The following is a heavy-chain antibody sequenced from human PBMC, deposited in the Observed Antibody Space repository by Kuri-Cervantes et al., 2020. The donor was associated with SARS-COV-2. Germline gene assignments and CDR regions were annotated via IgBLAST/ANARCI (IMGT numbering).Heavy chain of an antibody. D-gene: IGHD3-10*01. CDR2: ISGYNGNT. CDR1: GYTFINHG. Sequence: ASVKVSCKTSGYTFINHGISWVRQAPGQGLEWMGWISGYNGNTNYAQKLQGRVTMTTDTSTSTAYMELRSLRSDDTAVYYCARGDYYGSGSYYKVWGQGTLVTVSS. V-gene: IGHV1-18*04. CDR3: ARGDYYGSGSYYKV. J-gene: IGHJ4*02.